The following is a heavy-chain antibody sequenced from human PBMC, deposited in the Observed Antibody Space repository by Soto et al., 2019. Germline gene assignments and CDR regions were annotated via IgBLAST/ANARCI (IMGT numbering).Heavy chain of an antibody. CDR1: GYTFTGYY. CDR3: ARVPGASSIAVPWLGNYGMDV. D-gene: IGHD6-6*01. J-gene: IGHJ6*02. V-gene: IGHV1-2*02. CDR2: INPNSGGT. Sequence: QVQLVQSGAEVKKPGASVKVSCKASGYTFTGYYMHWVRQAPGQGLEWMGWINPNSGGTNYAQKFTGRVTMTRDTSISTAYMELSRLRSDATAVYYCARVPGASSIAVPWLGNYGMDVWGQGTTVTVSS.